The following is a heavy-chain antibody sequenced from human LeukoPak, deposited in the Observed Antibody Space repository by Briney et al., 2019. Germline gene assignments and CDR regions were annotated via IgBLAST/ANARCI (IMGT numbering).Heavy chain of an antibody. V-gene: IGHV4-59*01. CDR1: GGPINNYY. D-gene: IGHD2-15*01. CDR2: IYYSGRT. J-gene: IGHJ4*02. Sequence: SETLSLTCIVSGGPINNYYWSWIRQPPGKTLEWIGYIYYSGRTNYNPSLKSRITISVDSSKNHVSLNLTSVTAADTAVYYCARHGGGGGLFDFWGQGALVTVSS. CDR3: ARHGGGGGLFDF.